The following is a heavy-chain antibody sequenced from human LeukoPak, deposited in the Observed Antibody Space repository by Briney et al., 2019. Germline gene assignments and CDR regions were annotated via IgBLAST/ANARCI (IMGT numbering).Heavy chain of an antibody. J-gene: IGHJ5*02. CDR2: IYTSGST. CDR3: ARDHDITIFRTNWFDP. Sequence: PSETLSLTCTVSGGSISSSSYYWGWIRQPAGKGLEWIGRIYTSGSTNYNPSLKSRVTMSVDTSKNQFSLKLSSVTAADTAVYYCARDHDITIFRTNWFDPWGQGTLVTVSS. D-gene: IGHD3-3*01. CDR1: GGSISSSSYY. V-gene: IGHV4-61*02.